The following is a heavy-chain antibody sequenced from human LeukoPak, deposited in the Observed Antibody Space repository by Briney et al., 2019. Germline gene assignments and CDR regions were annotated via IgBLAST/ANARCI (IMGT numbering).Heavy chain of an antibody. V-gene: IGHV4-31*03. CDR2: IYYSGST. CDR1: GGSISSGGYY. D-gene: IGHD3-3*01. J-gene: IGHJ6*02. Sequence: SQTLSLTCTVSGGSISSGGYYWSWIRQPAGKGLEWIGFIYYSGSTYYNPSLKSRVTISVDTSKNQFSPKLSSVTAAHTAVYYCARVRLGRFLEWPHGVDVWGQGTTVTVSS. CDR3: ARVRLGRFLEWPHGVDV.